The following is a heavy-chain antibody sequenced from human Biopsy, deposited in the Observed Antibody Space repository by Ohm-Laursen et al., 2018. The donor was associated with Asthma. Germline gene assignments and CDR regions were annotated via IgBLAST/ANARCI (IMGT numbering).Heavy chain of an antibody. D-gene: IGHD3-10*01. Sequence: SSVKVSCKTSGYTFNSAGITWVRQAPGQGLELMGWISVYNGNTKVAQKLQDRVTMITDTSTGTAYMELRSLRSDDTAVYFCARAVDYSHYYGIDVWGQGTTVTVS. J-gene: IGHJ6*02. CDR2: ISVYNGNT. CDR3: ARAVDYSHYYGIDV. CDR1: GYTFNSAG. V-gene: IGHV1-18*01.